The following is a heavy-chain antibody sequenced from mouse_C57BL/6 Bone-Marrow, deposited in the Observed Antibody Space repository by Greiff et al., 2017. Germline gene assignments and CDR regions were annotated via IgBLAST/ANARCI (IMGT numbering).Heavy chain of an antibody. Sequence: EVMLVESGGGLVKPGGSLKLSCAASGFTFSSYAMSWVRQTPEKRLEWVATISDGGSYTYYPDNVKGRFTISRDNAKNNLYLQMSHLKSEDTAMYYCARDRPVSYAMDYWGQGTSVTVSS. CDR1: GFTFSSYA. CDR2: ISDGGSYT. J-gene: IGHJ4*01. CDR3: ARDRPVSYAMDY. V-gene: IGHV5-4*01.